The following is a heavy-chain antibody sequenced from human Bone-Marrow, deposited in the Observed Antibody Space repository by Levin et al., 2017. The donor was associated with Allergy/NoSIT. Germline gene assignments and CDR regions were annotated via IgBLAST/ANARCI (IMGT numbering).Heavy chain of an antibody. D-gene: IGHD2-21*01. CDR2: INPNSGT. V-gene: IGHV1-2*02. CDR1: GYTFTDYY. Sequence: ASVKVSCKASGYTFTDYYIHWVRQAPGQRLEWMGCINPNSGTKFAQNFQGRVTMTRDTSITTAYMELSRLMSDDTAVYYCARRLGGVGDYYYGMDVWGQGTTVTVSS. J-gene: IGHJ6*02. CDR3: ARRLGGVGDYYYGMDV.